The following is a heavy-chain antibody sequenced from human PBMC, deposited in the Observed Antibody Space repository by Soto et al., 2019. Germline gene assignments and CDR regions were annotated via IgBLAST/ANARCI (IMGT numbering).Heavy chain of an antibody. J-gene: IGHJ4*02. D-gene: IGHD2-21*02. CDR2: IIPLHDSV. CDR1: GDMFTNFA. V-gene: IGHV1-69*06. Sequence: QVHLVQSGTEAKKTGSSVKVSCKTSGDMFTNFAISWVRQAPGQGLEWMGGIIPLHDSVSYAQKSQGRVMITADKFTGTAYMELSSLTSEDTAPYFCAASTFHDGVTGNFHLDYWGQGTLMTASS. CDR3: AASTFHDGVTGNFHLDY.